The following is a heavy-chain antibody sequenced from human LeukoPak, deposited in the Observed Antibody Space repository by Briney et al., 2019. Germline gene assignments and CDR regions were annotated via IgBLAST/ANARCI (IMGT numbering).Heavy chain of an antibody. CDR3: AKVPYSSSPGDY. V-gene: IGHV3-30*18. Sequence: GGSLRLSCAASGFTFSSYGMHWVRQAPGKGREWGAVISYDGSNKYYADSVKGRFTTSRDNSKKTLYLQMNSLRAEDTAVYYCAKVPYSSSPGDYWGQGNLVTVSS. CDR1: GFTFSSYG. CDR2: ISYDGSNK. D-gene: IGHD6-6*01. J-gene: IGHJ4*02.